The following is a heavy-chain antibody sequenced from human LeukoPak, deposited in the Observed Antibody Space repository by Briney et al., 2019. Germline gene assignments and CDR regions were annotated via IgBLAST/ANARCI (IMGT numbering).Heavy chain of an antibody. J-gene: IGHJ5*02. CDR3: ARGLVVVAATPYNWFDP. CDR1: GVSFSGYY. Sequence: PSETLSLTCAVYGVSFSGYYWSWLRQPPGKGLEWIGQINHSGSTNYNPSLKSRVTISVDTSKNQFSLKLSSVTAADTAVYYCARGLVVVAATPYNWFDPWGQGTLVTVSS. V-gene: IGHV4-34*01. D-gene: IGHD2-15*01. CDR2: INHSGST.